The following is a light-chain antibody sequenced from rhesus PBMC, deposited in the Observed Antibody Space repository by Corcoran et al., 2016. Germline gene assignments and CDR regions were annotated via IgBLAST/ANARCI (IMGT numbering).Light chain of an antibody. Sequence: SSALTQPPSVSVSPGQTARSTWGGDNIGRNSVHWYQQKPPPAPVLVIYYGEDLPSGIPERFSGSTSDTIATLTISGVDAGDEADYFCQVWDPSRDQYIFGGGTRLTVL. J-gene: IGLJ1*01. CDR1: NIGRNS. CDR2: YGE. CDR3: QVWDPSRDQYI. V-gene: IGLV3-36*02.